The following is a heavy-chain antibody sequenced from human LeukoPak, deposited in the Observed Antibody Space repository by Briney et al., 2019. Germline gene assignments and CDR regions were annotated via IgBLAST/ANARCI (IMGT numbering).Heavy chain of an antibody. CDR2: INPNSGGT. CDR3: ARELVYCSGGSCSNWFAP. V-gene: IGHV1-2*02. Sequence: ASVKVSCKASGYTFTGYYMHWVRQAPGQGLEWMGWINPNSGGTNYAQKFQGRVTMTRDTSISTAYMELSRLRSDDTAVYYCARELVYCSGGSCSNWFAPWGQGTLVTVS. CDR1: GYTFTGYY. J-gene: IGHJ5*02. D-gene: IGHD2-15*01.